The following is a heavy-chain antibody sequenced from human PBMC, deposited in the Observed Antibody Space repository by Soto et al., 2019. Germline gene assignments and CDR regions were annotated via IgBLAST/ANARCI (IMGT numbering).Heavy chain of an antibody. V-gene: IGHV4-30-2*01. CDR3: AAGGGLPRYY. CDR1: GGSISSVGYS. CDR2: IYHRGST. D-gene: IGHD2-15*01. Sequence: QLQLQESGSGLVKPSQTLSLTGAVSGGSISSVGYSWGWILQPPGKGLEWIGYIYHRGSTYYKPSIKSRVTISVDRSKNQFSLKLSSVTAADTAVYYCAAGGGLPRYYWGQGTLVTVSS. J-gene: IGHJ4*02.